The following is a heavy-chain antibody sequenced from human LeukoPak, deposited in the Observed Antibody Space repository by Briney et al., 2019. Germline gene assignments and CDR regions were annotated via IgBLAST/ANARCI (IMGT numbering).Heavy chain of an antibody. Sequence: ASVKVSCKASGYTFTSYDINWVRQATGQGLEWMGFMNPNSGNTGYAQKLQGRVTMTRNTSISTAYMELSSLRSEDTALYYCARVPRELGAHWGQGTLVTVSS. D-gene: IGHD3-16*01. J-gene: IGHJ4*02. CDR2: MNPNSGNT. CDR1: GYTFTSYD. V-gene: IGHV1-8*01. CDR3: ARVPRELGAH.